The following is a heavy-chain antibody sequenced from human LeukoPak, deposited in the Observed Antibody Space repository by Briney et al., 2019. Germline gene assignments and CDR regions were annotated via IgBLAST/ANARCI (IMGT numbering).Heavy chain of an antibody. CDR3: ARMYSSSWYVQDYYYYYMDV. D-gene: IGHD6-13*01. CDR2: IYPGDSDT. CDR1: GYSFTSYW. J-gene: IGHJ6*03. V-gene: IGHV5-51*01. Sequence: GESLQISCQGSGYSFTSYWIGWVRQMPGKGLEWMGIIYPGDSDTRYSPSFQGQVTISADKSISTAYLQWSSLKASDTAMYYCARMYSSSWYVQDYYYYYMDVWGKGTTVTVSS.